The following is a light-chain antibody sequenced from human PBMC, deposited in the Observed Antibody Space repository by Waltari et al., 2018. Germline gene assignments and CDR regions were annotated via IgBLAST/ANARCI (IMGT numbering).Light chain of an antibody. CDR3: QQTYSPPPYT. Sequence: DIQMTQSPSSLSAFVGDRVTITCRASQNIDDFVNWYQQKSGEAPKLLIFAASTLQGWVPSRFSGSGSGTDFTLSIRGLQPEDSATYYCQQTYSPPPYTFGQGTRLEIK. J-gene: IGKJ2*01. CDR2: AAS. CDR1: QNIDDF. V-gene: IGKV1-39*01.